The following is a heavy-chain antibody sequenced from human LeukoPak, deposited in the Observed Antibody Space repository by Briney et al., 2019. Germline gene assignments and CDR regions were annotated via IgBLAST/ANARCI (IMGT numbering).Heavy chain of an antibody. V-gene: IGHV3-30*02. CDR3: AKGGDEYSSSN. Sequence: PGGSLRLSCAASGFTFSNYGMHWVRQAPGKGLEWVAVIWSNGINKYYADSVRGRFTISRDNSKNTLYLQMNSLRAEDTAVYYCAKGGDEYSSSNWGQGTLVTVSS. J-gene: IGHJ4*02. CDR2: IWSNGINK. D-gene: IGHD6-6*01. CDR1: GFTFSNYG.